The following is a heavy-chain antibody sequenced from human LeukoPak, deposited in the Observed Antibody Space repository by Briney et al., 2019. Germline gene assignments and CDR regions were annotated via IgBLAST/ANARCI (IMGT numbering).Heavy chain of an antibody. J-gene: IGHJ4*02. CDR2: ITPLFGTA. CDR3: ARYCSGGSCYPRRALDY. Sequence: VASVKVSCKASGGTFSKYTISWVRQSPGQGLEWMGGITPLFGTASYAQKFQGRVTITADESASTAYMELSSLRSEDTAVYYCARYCSGGSCYPRRALDYWGQGTLVTVSS. CDR1: GGTFSKYT. D-gene: IGHD2-15*01. V-gene: IGHV1-69*13.